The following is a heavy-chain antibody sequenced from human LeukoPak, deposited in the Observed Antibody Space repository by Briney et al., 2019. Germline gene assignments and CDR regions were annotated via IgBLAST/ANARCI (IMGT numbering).Heavy chain of an antibody. J-gene: IGHJ5*02. Sequence: PSETLSLTCAVSGYSISSGYYWGWIRQPPGKGLEWIGEINHSGSTNYSPSLKSRVTISVDTSKNQFSLKLSSVTAADTAVYYCARGRKPKSQNGPYYYGSGSYGGHNWFDPWGQGTLVTVSS. D-gene: IGHD3-10*01. V-gene: IGHV4-38-2*01. CDR1: GYSISSGYY. CDR2: INHSGST. CDR3: ARGRKPKSQNGPYYYGSGSYGGHNWFDP.